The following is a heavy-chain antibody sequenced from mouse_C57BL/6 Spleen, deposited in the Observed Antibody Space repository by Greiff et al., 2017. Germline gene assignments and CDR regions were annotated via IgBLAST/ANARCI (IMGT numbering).Heavy chain of an antibody. V-gene: IGHV1-26*01. CDR3: ARSGVPYWYFDV. Sequence: VQLQQSGPELVKPGASVKISCKASGYTFTDYYMNWVKQSHGKSLEWIGDINPNNGGTSYNQKFKGKATLTVDKSSSTAYMELRSLTSEDSAVYYCARSGVPYWYFDVWGTGTTVTVSS. CDR1: GYTFTDYY. J-gene: IGHJ1*03. D-gene: IGHD4-1*01. CDR2: INPNNGGT.